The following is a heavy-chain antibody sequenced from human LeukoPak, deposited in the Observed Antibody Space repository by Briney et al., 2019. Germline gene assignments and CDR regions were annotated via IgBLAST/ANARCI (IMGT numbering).Heavy chain of an antibody. CDR1: GFTFNSYS. CDR2: ITSDGSST. D-gene: IGHD6-19*01. J-gene: IGHJ4*02. V-gene: IGHV3-74*01. CDR3: AREGDSSDWYGVDY. Sequence: GGSLRLSCAASGFTFNSYSMHWVRQAPGKGLVWVSPITSDGSSTTYADSVKGRFTISRDNAKNTLYLQMNSLRAEDTAVYYCAREGDSSDWYGVDYWGQGTLVTVSS.